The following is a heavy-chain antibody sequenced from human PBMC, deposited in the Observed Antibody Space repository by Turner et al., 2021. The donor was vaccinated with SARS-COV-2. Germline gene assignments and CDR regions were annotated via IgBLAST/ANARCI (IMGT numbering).Heavy chain of an antibody. J-gene: IGHJ4*02. CDR1: GFTFSTYS. CDR2: IDSSSSTI. CDR3: ASPFDY. V-gene: IGHV3-48*01. Sequence: EVHLVESGGGLVQPGGSLRLSCVASGFTFSTYSMNWVRHAPGKGLEWVSYIDSSSSTIYYADSVKGRFTISRDNAKNSLYLQMNSLRADDTAVYYCASPFDYWGQGTLVTVSS.